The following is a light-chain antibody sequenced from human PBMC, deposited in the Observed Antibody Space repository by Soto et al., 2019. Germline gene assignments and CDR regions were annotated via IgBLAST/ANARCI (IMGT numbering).Light chain of an antibody. CDR2: GAS. V-gene: IGKV3-15*01. CDR3: QQYNIWPPWT. J-gene: IGKJ1*01. Sequence: EIVMTQSPGTLSVSPGERATLSCRASQGVSGNLAWYRQKPGQAPRLLIYGASTRATGIPARFSGSGSGTEFTLTISSLQSEDFAVYYCQQYNIWPPWTFGQGTKVDIK. CDR1: QGVSGN.